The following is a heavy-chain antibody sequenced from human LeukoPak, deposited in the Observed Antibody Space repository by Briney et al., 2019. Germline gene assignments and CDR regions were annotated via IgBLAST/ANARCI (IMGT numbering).Heavy chain of an antibody. J-gene: IGHJ6*03. CDR2: ISYDGSNK. D-gene: IGHD3-10*01. CDR3: AKGGRYGSGSYYYYYYMDV. CDR1: GFTFSSYG. V-gene: IGHV3-30*18. Sequence: GGSLRLSCAASGFTFSSYGMHWVRQAPGKGLEWVAVISYDGSNKYYADSVKGRFTISRDNSKNTLYLQMNSLRAEDTAVYYCAKGGRYGSGSYYYYYYMDVWGKGTTVTISS.